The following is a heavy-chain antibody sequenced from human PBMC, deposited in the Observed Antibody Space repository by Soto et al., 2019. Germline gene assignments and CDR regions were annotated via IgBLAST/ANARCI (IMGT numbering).Heavy chain of an antibody. CDR2: IYYSGST. CDR3: ARRTTVTTGYYYYYYMDV. Sequence: SETLSLTCTVSGGSISSYYWSWIRQPPGKGLEWIGYIYYSGSTNYNPSLKSRVTISVNTSKNQFSLKLSSVTAADTAVYYCARRTTVTTGYYYYYYMDVWGKGTTVT. CDR1: GGSISSYY. V-gene: IGHV4-59*08. J-gene: IGHJ6*03. D-gene: IGHD4-17*01.